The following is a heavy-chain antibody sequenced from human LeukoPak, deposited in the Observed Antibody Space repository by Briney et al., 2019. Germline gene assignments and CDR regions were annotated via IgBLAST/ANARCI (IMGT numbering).Heavy chain of an antibody. CDR1: GGSISSGGYY. V-gene: IGHV4-31*03. Sequence: SETLSLTCTVSGGSISSGGYYWSWIRQHPGKGLEWIGYIYYSGSTYYNPSLKSRVTISVDTSKNQFSLKLSSVTAADTAVYYCARDNCSGGSCYSGAPDAFDIWGQGTMVTVSS. D-gene: IGHD2-15*01. J-gene: IGHJ3*02. CDR2: IYYSGST. CDR3: ARDNCSGGSCYSGAPDAFDI.